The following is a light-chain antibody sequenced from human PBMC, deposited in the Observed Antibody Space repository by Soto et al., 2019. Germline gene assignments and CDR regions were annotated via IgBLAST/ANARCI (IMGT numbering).Light chain of an antibody. CDR3: QQLNTFPPFFT. V-gene: IGKV1-9*01. Sequence: DIQLTQSPSFLSASVGDRVTITCRASQGIRSYLAWYQQRPGKAPELLIYGASTLRPGGASRFSGSSSGTEFTLTISSLQPEDFATYFCQQLNTFPPFFTCGPGTKVDIQ. J-gene: IGKJ3*01. CDR1: QGIRSY. CDR2: GAS.